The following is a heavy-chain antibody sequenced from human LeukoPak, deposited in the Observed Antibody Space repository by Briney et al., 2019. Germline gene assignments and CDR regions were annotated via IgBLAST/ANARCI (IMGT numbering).Heavy chain of an antibody. CDR2: IIPIFGTA. V-gene: IGHV1-69*13. CDR1: GGTFSSYA. Sequence: SVKVSCKASGGTFSSYAISWVRQAPGQGLEWMGGIIPIFGTANYAQKFQGRVTITADESMSTAYMELSSLRSEDTAVYYCASHGGRIAAAGMEFDYWGQGTLVTVSS. D-gene: IGHD6-13*01. J-gene: IGHJ4*02. CDR3: ASHGGRIAAAGMEFDY.